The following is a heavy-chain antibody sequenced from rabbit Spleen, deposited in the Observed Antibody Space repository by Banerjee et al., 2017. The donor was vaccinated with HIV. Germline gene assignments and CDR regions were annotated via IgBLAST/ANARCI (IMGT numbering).Heavy chain of an antibody. J-gene: IGHJ4*01. D-gene: IGHD8-1*01. CDR2: IDPLFGIT. Sequence: LAESGGGLAQPGGSLKLSCKASGSTLSTYYMNWVRQAPGKGLEWIGYIDPLFGITYYANWVNGRFSISRENAQNTVFLQMTSLTAADTATYFCARDGAGGSYFALWGPGTLVTVS. CDR3: ARDGAGGSYFAL. V-gene: IGHV1S7*01. CDR1: GSTLSTYY.